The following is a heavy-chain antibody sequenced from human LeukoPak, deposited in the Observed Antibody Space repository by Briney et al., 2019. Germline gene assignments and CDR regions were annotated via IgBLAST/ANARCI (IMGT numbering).Heavy chain of an antibody. CDR1: GGSISSSSYY. CDR2: IYYSGST. CDR3: ASRAEYYDILTGYSP. J-gene: IGHJ5*02. V-gene: IGHV4-39*01. D-gene: IGHD3-9*01. Sequence: SETLSLTCTVSGGSISSSSYYWGWIRQPPGKGLEWIGSIYYSGSTYYNPSLKSRVTISVDTSKNQFSLRLSSVTAADTAVYYCASRAEYYDILTGYSPWGQGTLVTVSS.